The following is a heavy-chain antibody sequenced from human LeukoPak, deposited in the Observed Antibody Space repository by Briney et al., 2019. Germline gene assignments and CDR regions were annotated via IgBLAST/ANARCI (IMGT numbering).Heavy chain of an antibody. V-gene: IGHV4-39*01. D-gene: IGHD3-22*01. CDR1: GGSISSSSYY. CDR2: IYYSGST. Sequence: SETLSLTCTVSGGSISSSSYYWGWIRQPPGKGLEWIGSIYYSGSTYYNPSLKSRVTISVDTSKNQFSLKLSSVTAADTAVYYCGGYYDSSGYYDPWGQGTLVTVSS. J-gene: IGHJ5*02. CDR3: GGYYDSSGYYDP.